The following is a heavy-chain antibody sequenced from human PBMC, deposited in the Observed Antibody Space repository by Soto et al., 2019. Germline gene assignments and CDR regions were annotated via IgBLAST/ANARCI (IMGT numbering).Heavy chain of an antibody. J-gene: IGHJ5*02. V-gene: IGHV4-34*01. CDR3: ARDRPIRYFDWTRGDNWFDP. D-gene: IGHD3-9*01. Sequence: PSETLSLTCAVYGGSFSGYYCSWIRQPPGKGLEWIGEINHSGSTNYNPSLKSRVTISVDTSKNQFSLKLSSVTAADTAVYYCARDRPIRYFDWTRGDNWFDPWGQGTLVTVSS. CDR1: GGSFSGYY. CDR2: INHSGST.